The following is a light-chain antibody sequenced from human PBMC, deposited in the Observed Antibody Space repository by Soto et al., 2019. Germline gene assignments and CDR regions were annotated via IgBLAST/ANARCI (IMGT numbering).Light chain of an antibody. J-gene: IGKJ1*01. V-gene: IGKV3-11*01. CDR2: DTS. Sequence: EIVLTQSPATLSLSPGERATLSCRASQSVSSYLAWYQQKPGQAPRLLIYDTSKRATGIPDRFSGSGSGTDFTLTISRLEPEDFAVYYCQQYQNSPRTFGQGTKVEIK. CDR1: QSVSSY. CDR3: QQYQNSPRT.